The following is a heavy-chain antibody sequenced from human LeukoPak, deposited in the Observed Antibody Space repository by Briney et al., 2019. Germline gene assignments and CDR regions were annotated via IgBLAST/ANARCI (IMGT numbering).Heavy chain of an antibody. V-gene: IGHV3-15*01. CDR2: IQSKADGGAA. J-gene: IGHJ4*02. CDR3: VTDYQQGEMATIRVNY. CDR1: GLTFSNAW. D-gene: IGHD5-24*01. Sequence: PGGSLRLSCAASGLTFSNAWVSWVRQAPGKGLEWVGRIQSKADGGAADYAAPVKGKFTISRDDPKNTVYLQMNSLKTEDTAVYYCVTDYQQGEMATIRVNYWGQGTLVTVSS.